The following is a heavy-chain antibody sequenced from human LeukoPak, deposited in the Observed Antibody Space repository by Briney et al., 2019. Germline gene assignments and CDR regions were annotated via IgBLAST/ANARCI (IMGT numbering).Heavy chain of an antibody. V-gene: IGHV1-18*01. Sequence: ASVKVSCKASGYTFTSYGISWVRQATGQGLEWMGWISAYNGNTNYAQRLQGRVTMTTDTSTSTAYMELRSLRSDDTAVYYCARVTMVRGDLSWFDPWGQGTLVTVSS. CDR2: ISAYNGNT. J-gene: IGHJ5*02. D-gene: IGHD3-10*01. CDR3: ARVTMVRGDLSWFDP. CDR1: GYTFTSYG.